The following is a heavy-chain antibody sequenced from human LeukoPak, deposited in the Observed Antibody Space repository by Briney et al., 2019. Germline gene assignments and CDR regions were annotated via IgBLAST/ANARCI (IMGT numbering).Heavy chain of an antibody. V-gene: IGHV3-66*01. D-gene: IGHD3-22*01. J-gene: IGHJ3*02. CDR1: GFTVSSNY. CDR3: ARELTTFYYDISGYYGHAFDI. CDR2: IYSGGGT. Sequence: GGSLRLSCTASGFTVSSNYMSWVRQAPGKGLEWVSVIYSGGGTYYADSVKGRFTISRDNSKNTLFLQMNSLRAEDTAVYYCARELTTFYYDISGYYGHAFDIWGQGTMVTVSS.